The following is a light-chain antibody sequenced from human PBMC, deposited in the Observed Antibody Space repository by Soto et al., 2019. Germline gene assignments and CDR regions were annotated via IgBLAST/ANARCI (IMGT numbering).Light chain of an antibody. J-gene: IGLJ1*01. CDR3: NSYTTSNTFV. Sequence: QSVLTQPASVSGCPGQAITVSCSGTSSDIGAHNFVSWYQQHPGKAPKLIIYEFINRPSGFSDRFSGSKSGNTASLTIPGLQSEDEADYYCNSYTTSNTFVFGSGTKVTVL. CDR1: SSDIGAHNF. V-gene: IGLV2-14*03. CDR2: EFI.